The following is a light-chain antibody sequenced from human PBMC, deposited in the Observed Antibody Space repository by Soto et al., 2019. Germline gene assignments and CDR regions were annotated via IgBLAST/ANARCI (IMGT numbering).Light chain of an antibody. J-gene: IGKJ4*01. Sequence: VLTQSLATLSCSPGERASLFCTTIQSVSSDLGWYHQKRDQAPMLLICGPSTRATGIPARFSGSGSGTDFTLTISNLQSEDFAVYHCQQYNTWPLTFGGGTKVEMK. CDR1: QSVSSD. CDR3: QQYNTWPLT. V-gene: IGKV3-15*01. CDR2: GPS.